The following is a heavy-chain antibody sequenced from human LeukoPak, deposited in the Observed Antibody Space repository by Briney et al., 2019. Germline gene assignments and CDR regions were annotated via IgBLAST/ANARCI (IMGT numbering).Heavy chain of an antibody. CDR1: GFTFSSYS. J-gene: IGHJ4*02. Sequence: GGSQRLSCAASGFTFSSYSMNWVRQAPGKGLEWVSSISSSSSYIYYADSVKGRFTISRDNAKNSLYLQMNSLRAEDTAAYYCASEWLYYLDYWGQGTLVTVSS. CDR2: ISSSSSYI. D-gene: IGHD2-2*02. CDR3: ASEWLYYLDY. V-gene: IGHV3-21*01.